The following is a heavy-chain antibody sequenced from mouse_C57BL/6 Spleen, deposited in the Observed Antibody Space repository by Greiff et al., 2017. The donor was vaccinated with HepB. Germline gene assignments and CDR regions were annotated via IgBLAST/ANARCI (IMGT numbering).Heavy chain of an antibody. V-gene: IGHV1-69*01. J-gene: IGHJ4*01. Sequence: QVQLQQPGAELVMPGASVKLSCKASGYTFTSYWMHWVKQRPGQGLEWIGEIDPSDSYTNYNQKFKGKSTLTVDKSSSTAYMQLSSLTSEDSAVYYCARGTTVVATDYAMDYWGQGTSVTVSS. CDR1: GYTFTSYW. D-gene: IGHD1-1*01. CDR2: IDPSDSYT. CDR3: ARGTTVVATDYAMDY.